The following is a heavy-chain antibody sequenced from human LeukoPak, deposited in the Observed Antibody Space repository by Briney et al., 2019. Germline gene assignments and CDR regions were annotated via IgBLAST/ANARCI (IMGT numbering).Heavy chain of an antibody. CDR1: GGSINSGGYY. CDR3: ARDRNSGSYLDYYYYIDV. Sequence: PSQTLSLTCTVSGGSINSGGYYWTWIRQHPGKGLEWIGYIYYSGSTYYNPSLKGRLTISLDMSKNQFSLRLSSVTAADTAVYYCARDRNSGSYLDYYYYIDVWGKGTTVTVSS. J-gene: IGHJ6*03. CDR2: IYYSGST. V-gene: IGHV4-31*03. D-gene: IGHD1-26*01.